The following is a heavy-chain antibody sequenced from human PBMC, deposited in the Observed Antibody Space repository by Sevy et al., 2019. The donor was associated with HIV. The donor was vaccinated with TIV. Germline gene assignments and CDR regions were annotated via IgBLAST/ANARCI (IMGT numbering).Heavy chain of an antibody. D-gene: IGHD3-22*01. Sequence: GGSLRLSCAASGFTFSSYAMSWVRQAPGKGLEWVSAISGSGGSTYYADSVKGRFTISRDNSKNTLYLQMKSLRAEDTAVYYCAKAYYYDSSGYYFSDYWGQGTLVTAPQ. CDR3: AKAYYYDSSGYYFSDY. CDR2: ISGSGGST. CDR1: GFTFSSYA. V-gene: IGHV3-23*01. J-gene: IGHJ4*02.